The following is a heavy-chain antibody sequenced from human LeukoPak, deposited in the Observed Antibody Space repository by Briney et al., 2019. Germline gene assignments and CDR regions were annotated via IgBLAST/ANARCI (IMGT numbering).Heavy chain of an antibody. V-gene: IGHV4-34*01. J-gene: IGHJ4*02. Sequence: GSLRLSCVASGFTFTDYFMSWVRQSPGKGLEWIGEIYHSGSTNYNPSLKSRVTISVDTSKNQFSLKVNSVTAADTATYYCAREVAAGSYRGFDYWGQGTLVTVSS. D-gene: IGHD6-19*01. CDR1: GFTFTDYF. CDR3: AREVAAGSYRGFDY. CDR2: IYHSGST.